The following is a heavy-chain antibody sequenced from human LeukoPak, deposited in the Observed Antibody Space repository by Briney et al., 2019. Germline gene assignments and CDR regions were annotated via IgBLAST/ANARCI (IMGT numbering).Heavy chain of an antibody. CDR3: ARVREYCTNGVCYNSPLYF. D-gene: IGHD2-8*01. CDR2: ISAYNGNT. CDR1: GYTFTSYG. V-gene: IGHV1-18*01. J-gene: IGHJ4*02. Sequence: ASVKVSCKASGYTFTSYGISWVRQAPGQGLEWMGWISAYNGNTNYAQKFQGRVTMTRDTSISTAYMELSRLRSDDTAVYYCARVREYCTNGVCYNSPLYFWGQGTLVTVSS.